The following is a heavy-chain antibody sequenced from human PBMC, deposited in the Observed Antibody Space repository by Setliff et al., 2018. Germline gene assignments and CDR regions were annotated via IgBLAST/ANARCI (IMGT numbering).Heavy chain of an antibody. CDR1: GYTFISYG. D-gene: IGHD2-21*02. CDR2: ISGYNGNT. V-gene: IGHV1-18*01. Sequence: ASVKVSCKTSGYTFISYGLSWMRQAPGQGLEWMGWISGYNGNTEYAQNLQDRVILSTDTSTDTAYMELSSLTVDDTAVYYCARDLGAYCGGDCYLGYWGQGTLVTVSS. CDR3: ARDLGAYCGGDCYLGY. J-gene: IGHJ4*02.